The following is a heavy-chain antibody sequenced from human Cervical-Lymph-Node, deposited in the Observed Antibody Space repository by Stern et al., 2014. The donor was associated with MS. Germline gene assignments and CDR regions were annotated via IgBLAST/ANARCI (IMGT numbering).Heavy chain of an antibody. Sequence: VQLVESGGGVVQPGGSLRLSCEVSGFTFSSYGMHWVRQDPAKGLEWGAASSDDGSRAYYADSVKGRFTISRDNSKNTLDLQMDSLKFEDTAVLYCAKERMLIAAAGLFDYWGQGTLVTVSS. D-gene: IGHD6-25*01. V-gene: IGHV3-30*18. J-gene: IGHJ4*02. CDR3: AKERMLIAAAGLFDY. CDR2: SSDDGSRA. CDR1: GFTFSSYG.